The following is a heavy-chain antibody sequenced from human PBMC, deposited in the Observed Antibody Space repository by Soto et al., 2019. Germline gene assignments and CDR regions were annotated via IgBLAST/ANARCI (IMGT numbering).Heavy chain of an antibody. V-gene: IGHV4-4*02. CDR2: IHHSGRT. D-gene: IGHD2-21*02. CDR1: GDSISSDKW. Sequence: SATLSLTCAVSGDSISSDKWWSWVRQPPGKGLEWIGEIHHSGRTNYNPSLKSRVTILVEKSKNQVSLELSSMTAADTAVYYCARGGDWQFDYWGQGTLVTVSS. J-gene: IGHJ4*02. CDR3: ARGGDWQFDY.